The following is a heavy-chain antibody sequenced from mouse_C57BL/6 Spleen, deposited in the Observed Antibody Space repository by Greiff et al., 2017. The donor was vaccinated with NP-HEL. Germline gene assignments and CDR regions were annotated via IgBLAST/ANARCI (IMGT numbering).Heavy chain of an antibody. J-gene: IGHJ2*01. CDR3: ARQEGYYFDY. D-gene: IGHD3-2*02. Sequence: DVKLVESGGDLVKPGGSLKLSCAASGFTFSSYGMSWVRQTPDKRLEWVATISSGGSYTYYPDSVKGRFTISRDNAKNTLYLQMSSLKSEDTAMYYCARQEGYYFDYWGQGTTLTVSS. V-gene: IGHV5-6*02. CDR2: ISSGGSYT. CDR1: GFTFSSYG.